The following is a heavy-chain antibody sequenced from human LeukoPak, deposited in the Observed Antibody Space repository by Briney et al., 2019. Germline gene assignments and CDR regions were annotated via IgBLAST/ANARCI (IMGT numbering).Heavy chain of an antibody. CDR1: GSTFSSYA. D-gene: IGHD2-8*01. V-gene: IGHV3-23*01. CDR3: AKGSVVLMVYATVDY. J-gene: IGHJ4*02. CDR2: ISGSGGST. Sequence: PGGSLRLSCAASGSTFSSYAMSWVRQAPGKGLEWVSAISGSGGSTYYADSVKGRFTISRDNSKNTLYLQMNSLRAEDTAVYYCAKGSVVLMVYATVDYWGQGTLVTVSS.